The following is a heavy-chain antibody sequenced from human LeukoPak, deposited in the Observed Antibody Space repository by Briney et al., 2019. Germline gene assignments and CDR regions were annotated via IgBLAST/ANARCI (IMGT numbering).Heavy chain of an antibody. CDR3: ARDLGATIFDFDY. D-gene: IGHD1-26*01. V-gene: IGHV3-48*01. CDR2: INRIGSTI. CDR1: GFTFSTYT. Sequence: GGSLRLSCAASGFTFSTYTMNWVRQAPGKGLEWVSSINRIGSTIYYADSVKGRFTISRDNAKNSLYLQMNSLRVEDTAVYYCARDLGATIFDFDYWGQGTLVTVSS. J-gene: IGHJ4*02.